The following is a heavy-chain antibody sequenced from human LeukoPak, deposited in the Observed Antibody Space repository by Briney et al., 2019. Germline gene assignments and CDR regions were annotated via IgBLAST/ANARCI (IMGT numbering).Heavy chain of an antibody. Sequence: GGSLRLSCAASGFTFTNAWMSWVRQAPGKGLEWVGRIKSKTDGGTTDYAAPVKGRFTISKDDSKNTLYLQMNSLKTEDTAVHYCATTPYDYVWGSYRPFDYWGQGTLVTVSS. V-gene: IGHV3-15*01. D-gene: IGHD3-16*02. J-gene: IGHJ4*02. CDR2: IKSKTDGGTT. CDR1: GFTFTNAW. CDR3: ATTPYDYVWGSYRPFDY.